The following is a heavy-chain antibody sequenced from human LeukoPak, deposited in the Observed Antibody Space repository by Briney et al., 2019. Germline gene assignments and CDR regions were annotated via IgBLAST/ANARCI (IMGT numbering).Heavy chain of an antibody. D-gene: IGHD3-3*01. CDR2: IYHSGST. J-gene: IGHJ4*02. Sequence: SSETLSLTWAVSGYSISSGYYWGWIRQPPGKGLEWIGSIYHSGSTYYNPSLKSRVTISVDTSKNQFSLKLSSVTAADTAVYYCASLTPADYDFWSGYYRKQSFDYWGQGTLVTVSS. CDR3: ASLTPADYDFWSGYYRKQSFDY. CDR1: GYSISSGYY. V-gene: IGHV4-38-2*01.